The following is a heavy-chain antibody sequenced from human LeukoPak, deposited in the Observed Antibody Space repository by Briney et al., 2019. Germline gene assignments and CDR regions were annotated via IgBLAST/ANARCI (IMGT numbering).Heavy chain of an antibody. D-gene: IGHD1-26*01. V-gene: IGHV4-34*01. CDR3: VKPLPRAIVGPTDVGAFDV. J-gene: IGHJ3*01. CDR1: GGSFSGYY. Sequence: SETLSLTCAVYGGSFSGYYWSWIRQPPGKGLEWIGEINHSGSTNYNPSLKSRVTISVDTSKNQFSLKLSSVTAEDTAVYYCVKPLPRAIVGPTDVGAFDVWGLGTMVAVSS. CDR2: INHSGST.